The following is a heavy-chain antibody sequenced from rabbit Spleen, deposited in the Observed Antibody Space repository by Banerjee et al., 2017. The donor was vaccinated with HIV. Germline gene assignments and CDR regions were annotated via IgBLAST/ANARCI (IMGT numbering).Heavy chain of an antibody. CDR1: GFDFSSYG. Sequence: QEQLVESGGGLVQPGGSLKLSCKASGFDFSSYGVSWVRQAPGKGLEWIACINAATGKPVYATWAKGRFTISRTSSTTVTLQMTSLTAADTATYFCARDTGSSFSSYGMDLWGPGTLVTVS. J-gene: IGHJ6*01. D-gene: IGHD8-1*01. CDR3: ARDTGSSFSSYGMDL. V-gene: IGHV1S45*01. CDR2: INAATGKP.